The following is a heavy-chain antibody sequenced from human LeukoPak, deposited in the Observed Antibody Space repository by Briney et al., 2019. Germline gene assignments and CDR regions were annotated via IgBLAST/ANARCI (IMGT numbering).Heavy chain of an antibody. V-gene: IGHV4-59*12. CDR2: IYYSGST. J-gene: IGHJ4*02. CDR1: GGSISSYH. CDR3: ARGKRGYSSSWYDY. Sequence: PSETLSLTCTVSGGSISSYHWSWIRQPPGKGLEWIGYIYYSGSTNYNPSLKSRVAMSVDTSKNQFSLKLSSVTAADTAVYYCARGKRGYSSSWYDYWGQGTLVTVSS. D-gene: IGHD6-13*01.